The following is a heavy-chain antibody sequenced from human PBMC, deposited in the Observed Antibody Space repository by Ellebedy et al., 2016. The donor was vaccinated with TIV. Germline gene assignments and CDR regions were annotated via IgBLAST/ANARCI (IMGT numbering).Heavy chain of an antibody. J-gene: IGHJ5*02. Sequence: MPSETLSLTCAVYGGSFSGYYWTWIRQTPGKGLEWIGEISHSGYTNYNPSLKSQITISVDESKDHFSLKLRSVTAAETAIYYRAAVWLGDSHWFDPWGQGTLVTVSS. D-gene: IGHD3-10*01. V-gene: IGHV4-34*01. CDR2: ISHSGYT. CDR1: GGSFSGYY. CDR3: AAVWLGDSHWFDP.